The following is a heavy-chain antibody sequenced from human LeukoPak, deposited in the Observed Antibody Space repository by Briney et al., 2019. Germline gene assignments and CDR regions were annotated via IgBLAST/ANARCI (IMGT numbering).Heavy chain of an antibody. CDR3: ARGRSYSSGSPKKYYFDY. D-gene: IGHD6-19*01. V-gene: IGHV1-8*01. CDR1: GYTFTSYD. J-gene: IGHJ4*02. Sequence: GASVKVSCKASGYTFTSYDIIWVRQATGQGLEWMGWMNPNSGNTGYAQKFQGRVTMTRNTSISTAYMELSSLRSEDTAVYYCARGRSYSSGSPKKYYFDYWGQGTLVTVSS. CDR2: MNPNSGNT.